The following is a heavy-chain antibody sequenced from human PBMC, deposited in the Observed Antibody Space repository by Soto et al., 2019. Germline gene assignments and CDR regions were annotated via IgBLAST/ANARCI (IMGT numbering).Heavy chain of an antibody. Sequence: PSETLSLTCAVYCGSFSGYYWSWIRQPPGKGLEWIGEINHSGSTNYNPSLKSRVTISVDTSKNQFSLKLSSVTAADTAVYYCARGGIAARFLRYYYYGMDVWGQGTTVTVSS. J-gene: IGHJ6*02. CDR1: CGSFSGYY. CDR3: ARGGIAARFLRYYYYGMDV. CDR2: INHSGST. V-gene: IGHV4-34*01. D-gene: IGHD6-6*01.